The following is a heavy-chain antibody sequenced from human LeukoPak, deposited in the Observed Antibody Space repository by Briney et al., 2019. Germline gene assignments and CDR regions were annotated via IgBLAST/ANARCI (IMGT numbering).Heavy chain of an antibody. J-gene: IGHJ3*02. CDR2: INPNSGDT. V-gene: IGHV1-2*02. CDR1: GYTFTNYG. D-gene: IGHD5-18*01. Sequence: ASVKVSCKASGYTFTNYGITWVRQAPGQGLEWMGWINPNSGDTNYVQKFQGRVTMTRDTSISTAYMELSRLRSDDSAIYYCARDRDTTMADAFDIWGQGTMVTVSS. CDR3: ARDRDTTMADAFDI.